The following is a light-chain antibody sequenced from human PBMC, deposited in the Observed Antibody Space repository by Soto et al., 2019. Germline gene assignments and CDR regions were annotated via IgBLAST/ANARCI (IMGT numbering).Light chain of an antibody. V-gene: IGLV1-40*01. CDR3: QTYDTSLSAYV. Sequence: QPVLAQPPSVSGAPGQRVTISCTGSSSNFGSGYDVQWYQQLPGRAPKFLISGNNDRPSGLPDRFSASKSGTSASLAITGLQAEDEADYYCQTYDTSLSAYVFGTGTQLTVL. J-gene: IGLJ1*01. CDR2: GNN. CDR1: SSNFGSGYD.